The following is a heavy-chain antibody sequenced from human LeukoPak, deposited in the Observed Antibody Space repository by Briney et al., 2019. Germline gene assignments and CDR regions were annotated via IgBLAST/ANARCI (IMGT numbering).Heavy chain of an antibody. V-gene: IGHV5-51*01. CDR3: ARHEGRPSSGWTPDYYYGMDV. Sequence: PGESLQISCKGSGYSFTSYWIGWVRQMPGKGLEWMGIIYPGDSDTRYSPSFQGQVTISADKSISTAYLQWSSLKASDTAMYYCARHEGRPSSGWTPDYYYGMDVWGQGTTVTVSS. CDR1: GYSFTSYW. D-gene: IGHD6-19*01. CDR2: IYPGDSDT. J-gene: IGHJ6*02.